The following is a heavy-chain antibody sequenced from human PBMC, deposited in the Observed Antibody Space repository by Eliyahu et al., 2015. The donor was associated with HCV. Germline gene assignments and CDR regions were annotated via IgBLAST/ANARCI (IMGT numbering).Heavy chain of an antibody. CDR3: ARDGYNWIAFDY. Sequence: EVQLFESGGGXKQPGGPLTLSCAVSGFTITTYAMNWVRQAPGKGLEWVASISGTGYTTHYADSVRGRFTISTDKSSNTLYLQIDSLRGEDTAIYYCARDGYNWIAFDYWGQGTLVVVSS. CDR1: GFTITTYA. V-gene: IGHV3-23*01. CDR2: ISGTGYTT. J-gene: IGHJ4*02. D-gene: IGHD1-20*01.